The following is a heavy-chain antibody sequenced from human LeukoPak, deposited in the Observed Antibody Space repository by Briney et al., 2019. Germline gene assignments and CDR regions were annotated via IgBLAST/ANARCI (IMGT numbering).Heavy chain of an antibody. J-gene: IGHJ5*02. D-gene: IGHD3-3*01. CDR2: IYHSGST. CDR1: GYSISSGYY. V-gene: IGHV4-38-2*01. CDR3: ARRETYYDFWSGSNPAWFDP. Sequence: SETLSLTCAVSGYSISSGYYWGWIRQPPGKGLEWIGSIYHSGSTYYNPSLKSRVTISVDTSKNQFSLKLSSVTAADTAVYYCARRETYYDFWSGSNPAWFDPWGQGTLVTVPS.